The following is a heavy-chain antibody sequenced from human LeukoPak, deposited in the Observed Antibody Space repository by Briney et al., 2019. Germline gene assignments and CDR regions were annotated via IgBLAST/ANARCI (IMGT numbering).Heavy chain of an antibody. CDR2: ISYDGSNK. CDR3: ARDPFYRRSGWYGGYFDY. D-gene: IGHD6-19*01. CDR1: GFTFSSYA. Sequence: GGSLRLSCAASGFTFSSYAMHWVRQAPGKGLEGVAVISYDGSNKYYADSVKGRFTISRDNSKNTLYLQMNSLRAEDTAVYYCARDPFYRRSGWYGGYFDYWGQGTLVTVSS. V-gene: IGHV3-30*04. J-gene: IGHJ4*02.